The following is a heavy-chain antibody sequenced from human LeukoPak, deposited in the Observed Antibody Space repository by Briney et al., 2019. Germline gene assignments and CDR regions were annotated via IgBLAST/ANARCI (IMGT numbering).Heavy chain of an antibody. J-gene: IGHJ6*03. V-gene: IGHV1-2*06. D-gene: IGHD5-12*01. CDR3: ARWSGYSHYYYMDV. CDR2: INPNSGGT. Sequence: GASVKVSCKASGYTFTSYYMHWVRQAPGQGLEWMGRINPNSGGTNYAQKFQGRVTITRDTSISTAYMELSRLRSDDTAGYYCARWSGYSHYYYMDVWGKGTTVTVSS. CDR1: GYTFTSYY.